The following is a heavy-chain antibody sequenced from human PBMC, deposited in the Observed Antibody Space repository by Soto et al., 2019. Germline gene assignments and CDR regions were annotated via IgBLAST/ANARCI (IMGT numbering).Heavy chain of an antibody. CDR1: GFTFDDYA. Sequence: EVQLVESGGGLVQPGRSLRLSCAASGFTFDDYAMHWVRQAPGKGLEWVSGISWNSGSIGYVDSVKGRFTISRDNAKNSLYLQMNSLRAEDTALYYCAKLGIVVAQSGWFDPWGQGTLVTVSS. CDR2: ISWNSGSI. J-gene: IGHJ5*02. CDR3: AKLGIVVAQSGWFDP. V-gene: IGHV3-9*01. D-gene: IGHD3-22*01.